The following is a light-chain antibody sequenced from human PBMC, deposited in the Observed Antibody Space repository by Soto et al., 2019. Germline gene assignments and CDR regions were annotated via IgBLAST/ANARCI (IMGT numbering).Light chain of an antibody. CDR3: QEYIQWPPGM. CDR1: QFVSSR. CDR2: DTS. V-gene: IGKV3-15*01. Sequence: DIVVTQSPATLSASPGERVTLSCRASQFVSSRLAWYQQSPGQVPSLLIYDTSTRAPGISARFSGSGSGSEFTLTISRLQSEDFAVYYCQEYIQWPPGMFGPGTPVDSK. J-gene: IGKJ1*01.